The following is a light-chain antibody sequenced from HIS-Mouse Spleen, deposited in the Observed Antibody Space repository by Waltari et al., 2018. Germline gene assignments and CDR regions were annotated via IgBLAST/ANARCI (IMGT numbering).Light chain of an antibody. Sequence: SYELTQPPSVSVSPGQSASITCSGDKLGDKYACWYQQKPGQSPVLVIYQDSKRPSGIPEGLSGSNSGNTATLTISGTQAMDEDDYYCQAWDSSTVVFGGGTKLTVL. CDR2: QDS. CDR1: KLGDKY. V-gene: IGLV3-1*01. CDR3: QAWDSSTVV. J-gene: IGLJ2*01.